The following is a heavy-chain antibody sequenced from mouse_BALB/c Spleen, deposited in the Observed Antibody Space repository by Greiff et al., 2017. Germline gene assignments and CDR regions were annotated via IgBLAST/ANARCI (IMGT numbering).Heavy chain of an antibody. CDR3: ARSDYGYAWFAY. CDR1: GYSFTSYY. CDR2: IDPFNGGT. J-gene: IGHJ3*01. Sequence: VQLQQSGPELMKPGASVKISCKASGYSFTSYYMHWVKQSHGKSLAWIGYIDPFNGGTSYNQKFKGKATLTVDKSSSTAYMHLSSLTSEDSAVYYCARSDYGYAWFAYWGQGTLVTVSA. D-gene: IGHD1-2*01. V-gene: IGHV1S135*01.